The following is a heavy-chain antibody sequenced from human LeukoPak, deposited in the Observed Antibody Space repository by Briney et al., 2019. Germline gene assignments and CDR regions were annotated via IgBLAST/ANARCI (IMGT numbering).Heavy chain of an antibody. CDR3: ARIEWEGPHPTLNY. V-gene: IGHV3-7*01. CDR2: IKRDGSAK. D-gene: IGHD1-26*01. CDR1: GFTFSDYW. J-gene: IGHJ4*02. Sequence: GGSLRLSCAASGFTFSDYWMTWVRQAPGEGLEWVANIKRDGSAKNHLDSRFIISRDNAKNSLLLQMDSLRAEDTAVYYCARIEWEGPHPTLNYWGQGTLVTVSS.